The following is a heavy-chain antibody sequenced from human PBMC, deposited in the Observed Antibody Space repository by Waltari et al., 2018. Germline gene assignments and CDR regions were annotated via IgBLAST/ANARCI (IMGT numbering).Heavy chain of an antibody. CDR1: GFTFGDYA. CDR2: IRSKANGGTT. CDR3: TRDGYDYIWGSYRYDY. J-gene: IGHJ4*02. Sequence: EVQLVESGGGLVQPGRSLRLSCTASGFTFGDYAMSWFRPAPGKGLEWVGLIRSKANGGTTEYAASVKGRFTISRDDSKSIAYLQMNSLKTEDTAVYYCTRDGYDYIWGSYRYDYWGQGTLVTVSS. V-gene: IGHV3-49*03. D-gene: IGHD3-16*02.